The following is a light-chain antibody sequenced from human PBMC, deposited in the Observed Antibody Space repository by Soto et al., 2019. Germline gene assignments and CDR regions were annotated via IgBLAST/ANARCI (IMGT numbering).Light chain of an antibody. CDR3: QQYNLSPSS. CDR2: DIS. V-gene: IGKV1-5*01. J-gene: IGKJ2*01. CDR1: QSFGSW. Sequence: DIQMTQSPSSLSASVGDTVTITCRASQSFGSWLAWYQQKPGQAPKLLIYDISSLEYGVPSRFSGSGSGTEFPLTISSLQPDDFATYYCQQYNLSPSSFGQGTKVDIK.